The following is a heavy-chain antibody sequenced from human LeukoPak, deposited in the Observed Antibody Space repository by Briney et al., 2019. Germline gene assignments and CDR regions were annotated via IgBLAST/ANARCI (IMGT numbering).Heavy chain of an antibody. CDR1: GFTFGSYW. Sequence: GGSLRLSCAASGFTFGSYWMHWVRQAPGKGLVWVSRVNSDGTGTTYADSVEGRFTISRDNAKNTVYLQMHSLRAEDTAIYYCIRTLIVATSPYMDVWGKGTTVTVSS. J-gene: IGHJ6*03. V-gene: IGHV3-74*01. CDR2: VNSDGTGT. CDR3: IRTLIVATSPYMDV. D-gene: IGHD5-12*01.